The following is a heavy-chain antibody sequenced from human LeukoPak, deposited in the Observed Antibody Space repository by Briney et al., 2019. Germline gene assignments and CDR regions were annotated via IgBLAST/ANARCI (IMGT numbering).Heavy chain of an antibody. CDR1: GFTFSSYW. Sequence: PGGSLRLSCAASGFTFSSYWVSWVRQAPGKGLEWVTNIKQDGSEKYYVDSVKGRFTISRDNAKNSLYLQMNSQRAEDTAVYYCARGGGNAVAGEVDYWGQGTLVTVSS. D-gene: IGHD6-19*01. CDR2: IKQDGSEK. V-gene: IGHV3-7*01. J-gene: IGHJ4*02. CDR3: ARGGGNAVAGEVDY.